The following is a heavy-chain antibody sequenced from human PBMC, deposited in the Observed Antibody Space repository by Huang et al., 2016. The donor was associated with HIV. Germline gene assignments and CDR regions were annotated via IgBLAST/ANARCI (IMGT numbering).Heavy chain of an antibody. Sequence: QVHLVESGGGVVQPGGSLRLSCAASGFKLSGFGMPWVRQARGKGLGWGAVISYDGRSQFNTDSVKGRFTISRDNSDNTLSLQMKGLRPDDTAVYYCAKESRWFSDFDHWGQGVLVSVSS. CDR2: ISYDGRSQ. D-gene: IGHD2-15*01. V-gene: IGHV3-30*18. J-gene: IGHJ4*02. CDR3: AKESRWFSDFDH. CDR1: GFKLSGFG.